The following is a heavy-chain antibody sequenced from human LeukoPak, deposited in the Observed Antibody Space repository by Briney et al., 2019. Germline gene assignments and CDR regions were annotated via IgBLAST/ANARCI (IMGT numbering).Heavy chain of an antibody. J-gene: IGHJ6*03. D-gene: IGHD2-2*03. CDR3: ARDGYRLSGYFYYMDV. CDR2: INTHNGNT. Sequence: ASVKVSCKASGYTFSSFGITWVRQAPGQGLEWMGWINTHNGNTNYAQKLQGRVTMTTDTSTSTAYMELRSLRSDDTAVYYCARDGYRLSGYFYYMDVWGKGTTVTVSS. V-gene: IGHV1-18*01. CDR1: GYTFSSFG.